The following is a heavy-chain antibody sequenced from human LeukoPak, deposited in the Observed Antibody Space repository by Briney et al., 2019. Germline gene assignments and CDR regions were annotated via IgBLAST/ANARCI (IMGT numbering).Heavy chain of an antibody. CDR3: AVYCSSTSCYSGY. Sequence: PGGSLRISCAASGFTFSDYYMSWIRQAPGKGLEWVSYISSSGSTIYYADSVKGRFTISRDNAKNSLYLQMNSLRAEDTAVYYRAVYCSSTSCYSGYWGQGTLVTVSS. V-gene: IGHV3-11*01. CDR2: ISSSGSTI. J-gene: IGHJ4*02. CDR1: GFTFSDYY. D-gene: IGHD2-2*01.